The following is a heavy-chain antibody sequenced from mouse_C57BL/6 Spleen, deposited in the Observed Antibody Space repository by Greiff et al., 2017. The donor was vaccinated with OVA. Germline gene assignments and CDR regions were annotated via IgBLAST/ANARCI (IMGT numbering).Heavy chain of an antibody. CDR1: GYTFTDYN. CDR3: ARGTTVVFDY. V-gene: IGHV1-18*01. D-gene: IGHD1-1*01. J-gene: IGHJ2*01. CDR2: INPNNGGT. Sequence: VQLQQSGPELVKPGASVKIPCKASGYTFTDYNMDWVKQSHGKSLEWIGVINPNNGGTIYNQKFKGKATLTVDKSSITAYMELRSLTSEDTAVNYCARGTTVVFDYWGKGTTLTVSS.